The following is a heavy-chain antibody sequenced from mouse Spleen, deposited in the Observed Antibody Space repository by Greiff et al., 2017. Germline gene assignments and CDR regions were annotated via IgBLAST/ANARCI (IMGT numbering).Heavy chain of an antibody. CDR2: IDPNSGGT. Sequence: VQLQQPGAELVKPGASVKLSCKASGYTFTSYWMHWVKQRPGRGLEWIGRIDPNSGGTKYNEKFKSKATLTVDKPSSTAYMQLSSLTSEDSAVYYCARYGYYDYYAMDYWGQGTSVTVSS. CDR3: ARYGYYDYYAMDY. J-gene: IGHJ4*01. CDR1: GYTFTSYW. V-gene: IGHV1-72*01. D-gene: IGHD2-3*01.